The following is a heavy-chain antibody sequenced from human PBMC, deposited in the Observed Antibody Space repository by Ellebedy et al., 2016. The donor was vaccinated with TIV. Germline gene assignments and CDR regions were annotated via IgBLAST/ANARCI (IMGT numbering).Heavy chain of an antibody. J-gene: IGHJ4*02. D-gene: IGHD1-14*01. CDR1: GGSTYSYY. V-gene: IGHV4-59*08. CDR3: ARMLPGRLEE. CDR2: MHYNVDS. Sequence: MPSETLSLTCNVPGGSTYSYYRSWIRQPPGKGLEWIGYMHYNVDSNYNPALKSTVTMSVDTSKNQFPLKLFPVTAADTAVYYCARMLPGRLEEWGQGILVTVSS.